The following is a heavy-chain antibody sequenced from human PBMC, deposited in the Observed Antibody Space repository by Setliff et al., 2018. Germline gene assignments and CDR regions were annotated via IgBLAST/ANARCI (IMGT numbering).Heavy chain of an antibody. V-gene: IGHV4-59*11. CDR1: PGSISRHY. D-gene: IGHD6-19*01. CDR3: VRTDYSNGRYSMDV. CDR2: WHDNGER. Sequence: NPSETLSLTCTVSPGSISRHYWSWFRQAPGKGLEWIGYWHDNGERDYNPSLGSRVTISVDKSTNQFSLKLNSVTAADTAVYYCVRTDYSNGRYSMDVWGKGTTVTVSS. J-gene: IGHJ6*03.